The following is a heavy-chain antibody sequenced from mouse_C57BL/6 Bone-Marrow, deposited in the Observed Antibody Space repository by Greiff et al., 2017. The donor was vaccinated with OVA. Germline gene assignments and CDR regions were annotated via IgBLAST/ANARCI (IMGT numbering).Heavy chain of an antibody. V-gene: IGHV3-8*01. CDR1: GYSITSDY. CDR2: ISYSGST. CDR3: ARYYYGSGYGGYFDY. D-gene: IGHD1-1*01. Sequence: EVKLVESGPGLAKPSQSLSLTCSVTGYSITSDYWNWIRKFPGNKLEYIGYISYSGSTYYYPSLNSRISILRATSKNQYYLQLNSVTTENTATYYCARYYYGSGYGGYFDYWGQGTTLTVSS. J-gene: IGHJ2*01.